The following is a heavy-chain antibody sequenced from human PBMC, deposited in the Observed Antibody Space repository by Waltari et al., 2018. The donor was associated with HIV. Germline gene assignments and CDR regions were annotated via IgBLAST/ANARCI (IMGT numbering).Heavy chain of an antibody. CDR3: VKSNNSAWHNFVD. Sequence: QVQLVESGGGVVQPGKSLGLSCAASGFPFSRFPMHWVRQVPGKGLEWVATISSDGSNKFCADSLRGRCNISRDNSKNTLYLHMSSLRPEDTSVYYCVKSNNSAWHNFVDWGQGTLVTVSS. V-gene: IGHV3-30-3*02. J-gene: IGHJ4*02. CDR2: ISSDGSNK. D-gene: IGHD3-22*01. CDR1: GFPFSRFP.